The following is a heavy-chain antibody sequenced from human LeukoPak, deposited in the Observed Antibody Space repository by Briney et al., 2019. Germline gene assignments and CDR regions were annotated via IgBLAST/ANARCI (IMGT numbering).Heavy chain of an antibody. CDR1: GYTFTSYY. J-gene: IGHJ3*02. Sequence: ASVKVSCKASGYTFTSYYMHWVRQAPGQGLEWMGIINPSGGSTSYAQKFQGRVTMTRDTSTSTVCMELSSLRSEDTAVYYCAREVEGYDAFDIWGQGTMVAVSS. CDR2: INPSGGST. D-gene: IGHD5-24*01. V-gene: IGHV1-46*01. CDR3: AREVEGYDAFDI.